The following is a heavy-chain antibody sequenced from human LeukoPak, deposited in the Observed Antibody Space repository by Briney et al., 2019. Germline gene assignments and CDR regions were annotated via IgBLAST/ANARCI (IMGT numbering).Heavy chain of an antibody. D-gene: IGHD4-11*01. V-gene: IGHV4-34*01. J-gene: IGHJ4*02. CDR3: ARAAYSNYPPLNL. CDR1: GGSFSGYY. CDR2: INHSGST. Sequence: SPSETLSLTCAVYGGSFSGYYWSWIRQPPGKGLEWIGEINHSGSTNYNPSLKSRVTISVDTSKNQFSLKLSSVTAADTAVYYCARAAYSNYPPLNLWGQGTLVTVSS.